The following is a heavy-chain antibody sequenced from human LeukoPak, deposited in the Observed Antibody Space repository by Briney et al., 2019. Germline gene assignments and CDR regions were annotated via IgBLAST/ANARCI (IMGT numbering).Heavy chain of an antibody. V-gene: IGHV4-39*07. CDR3: ARDRLGSGWYGYAFDI. J-gene: IGHJ3*02. CDR1: GDSSSSSIYY. Sequence: ETLSLTCAVSGDSSSSSIYYWGWIRQPPGKGLEWIGSIDYSGITYYNPSLKSRATISIDTSKNQFSLKLSSVTAADTAVYYCARDRLGSGWYGYAFDIWGQGTMVTVSS. CDR2: IDYSGIT. D-gene: IGHD6-19*01.